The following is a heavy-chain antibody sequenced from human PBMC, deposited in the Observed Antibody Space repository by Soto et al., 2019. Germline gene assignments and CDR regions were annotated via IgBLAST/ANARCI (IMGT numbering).Heavy chain of an antibody. D-gene: IGHD3-3*01. CDR2: ITDSSDTV. V-gene: IGHV3-48*02. Sequence: GGSLRLSCVASGFSFSNYNMNWVRQAPGKGLEWVSYITDSSDTVHYADSVRGRFTISRDNAESSLYLQMNSLRDEDTAVYSCARDFGHGYYLDYWGRGTLVTVSS. J-gene: IGHJ4*02. CDR3: ARDFGHGYYLDY. CDR1: GFSFSNYN.